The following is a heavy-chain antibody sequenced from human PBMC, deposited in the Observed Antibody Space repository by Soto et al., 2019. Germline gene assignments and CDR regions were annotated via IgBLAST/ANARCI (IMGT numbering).Heavy chain of an antibody. Sequence: LGESLKISCKGSGYSFTSYWIGWVRQMPGKGLEWMGIIYPGDSDTRYSPSFQGQVTISADKSISTAYLQWSSLKVSDTAMYYCARQHPGYGSGSGLDYWGQGTLVTVSS. CDR1: GYSFTSYW. J-gene: IGHJ4*02. V-gene: IGHV5-51*01. D-gene: IGHD3-10*01. CDR2: IYPGDSDT. CDR3: ARQHPGYGSGSGLDY.